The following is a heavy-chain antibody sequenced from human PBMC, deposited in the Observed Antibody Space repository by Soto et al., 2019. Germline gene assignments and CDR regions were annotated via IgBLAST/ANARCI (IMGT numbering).Heavy chain of an antibody. CDR2: ISTSGATR. J-gene: IGHJ4*02. CDR1: GFTFSTDS. D-gene: IGHD3-10*01. Sequence: EVQLVESGGGLVQPGGSLRLSCVASGFTFSTDSMNWVRQAPGKGLEWVAHISTSGATRYYADSVKGRFTISRDNAKTALYLQMDSLRNEDTAVYYCARFFGRGFDYWGQGTLVTVSS. V-gene: IGHV3-48*02. CDR3: ARFFGRGFDY.